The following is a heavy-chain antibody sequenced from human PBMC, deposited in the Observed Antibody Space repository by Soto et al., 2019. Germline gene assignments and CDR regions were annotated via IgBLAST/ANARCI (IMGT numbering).Heavy chain of an antibody. CDR2: INRNSGGT. Sequence: ASVKVSCKASGYTFTGYYMHWVRQAPGQGLEWMGWINRNSGGTNYAQKFQGRVTMTRDTSISTAYMELSRLRSDDTAVYYCARVGELDYYYYYGMDVWGQGTTVTVSS. CDR1: GYTFTGYY. D-gene: IGHD3-10*01. J-gene: IGHJ6*02. V-gene: IGHV1-2*02. CDR3: ARVGELDYYYYYGMDV.